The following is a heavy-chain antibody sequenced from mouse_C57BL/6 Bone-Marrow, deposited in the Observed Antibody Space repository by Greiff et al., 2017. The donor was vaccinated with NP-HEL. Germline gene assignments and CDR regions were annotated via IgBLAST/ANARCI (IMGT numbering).Heavy chain of an antibody. CDR2: IYPRDGST. V-gene: IGHV1-78*01. D-gene: IGHD2-1*01. Sequence: VQLQQSDAELVKPGASVKISCKVSGYTFTDYTIHWMKQRPEQGLDWIGYIYPRDGSTKYNEKFKGKATLTADKSSSTAYMQLNSLTSEDSAVYFCARAPLWYLAWFAYWGQGTLVTVSA. J-gene: IGHJ3*01. CDR1: GYTFTDYT. CDR3: ARAPLWYLAWFAY.